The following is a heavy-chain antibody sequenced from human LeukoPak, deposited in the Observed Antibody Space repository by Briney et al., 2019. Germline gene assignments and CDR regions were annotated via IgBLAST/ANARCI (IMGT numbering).Heavy chain of an antibody. CDR3: ESLNYYDSSPGGY. Sequence: PGGSLRLSCAASGFTVSSNYMSWVRQAPGKGLEWVGRIKSKTDGGTTDYAAPVKGRFTISRDDSKNTLYLQMNSLKTEDTAVYYCESLNYYDSSPGGYWGQGTLVTVSS. CDR1: GFTVSSNY. V-gene: IGHV3-15*01. D-gene: IGHD3-22*01. CDR2: IKSKTDGGTT. J-gene: IGHJ4*02.